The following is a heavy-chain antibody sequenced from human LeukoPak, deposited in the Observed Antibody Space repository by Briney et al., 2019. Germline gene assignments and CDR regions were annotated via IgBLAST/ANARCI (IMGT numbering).Heavy chain of an antibody. V-gene: IGHV4-34*01. D-gene: IGHD2-15*01. CDR1: GGSFSGYY. CDR2: INHSGST. Sequence: PSETLSLTCAVYGGSFSGYYWSWIRQPPGKGLEWIGEINHSGSTNYNPSLKSRVTISVDTSKNHSSLKLSSVTAADTAVYYCASLAAHDAFDIWGQGTMVTVSS. CDR3: ASLAAHDAFDI. J-gene: IGHJ3*02.